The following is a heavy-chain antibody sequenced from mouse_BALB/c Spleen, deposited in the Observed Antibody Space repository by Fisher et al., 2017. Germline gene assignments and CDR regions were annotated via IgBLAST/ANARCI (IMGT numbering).Heavy chain of an antibody. V-gene: IGHV5-6-5*01. D-gene: IGHD2-4*01. Sequence: RFTISRDNARNILYLQTSSLRSEDTAMYYCAREDYDGRAMDYWGQGTSVTVSS. J-gene: IGHJ4*01. CDR3: AREDYDGRAMDY.